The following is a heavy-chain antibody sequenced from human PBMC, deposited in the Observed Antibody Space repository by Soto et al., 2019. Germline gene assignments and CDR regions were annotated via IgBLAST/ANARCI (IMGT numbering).Heavy chain of an antibody. CDR3: AREDGMDWRPIGRYGMDV. J-gene: IGHJ6*02. CDR1: GYNFNNYG. D-gene: IGHD3-9*01. Sequence: QVQLVQSGTEVKKPGASVKVACQASGYNFNNYGMSWVRQAPGHGLEWMAWISAYNGNTDYALKFRGRVTLTTDTSTSTAYMELRSLRSDDTAVYYCAREDGMDWRPIGRYGMDVWGQGTTVTVSS. CDR2: ISAYNGNT. V-gene: IGHV1-18*01.